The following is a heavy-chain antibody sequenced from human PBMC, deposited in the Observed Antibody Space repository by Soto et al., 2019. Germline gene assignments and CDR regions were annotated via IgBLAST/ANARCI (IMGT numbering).Heavy chain of an antibody. V-gene: IGHV6-1*01. Sequence: SQTLSLTCAISGDSVSSNSAAWNWIRQSPSRGLEWLGRTYYRSKWYNDYAVSVKSRITINPDTSKNQFSLQLNSVTAADTAVYYCARLGYCSGGSCYDYYYGMDVWGQGTTVTVSS. CDR2: TYYRSKWYN. D-gene: IGHD2-15*01. CDR3: ARLGYCSGGSCYDYYYGMDV. CDR1: GDSVSSNSAA. J-gene: IGHJ6*02.